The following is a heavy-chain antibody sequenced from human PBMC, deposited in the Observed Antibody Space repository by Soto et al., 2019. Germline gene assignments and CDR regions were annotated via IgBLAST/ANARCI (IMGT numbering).Heavy chain of an antibody. V-gene: IGHV3-9*01. CDR1: GFTLDDHA. Sequence: EVQLVESGGGLVQPGRSLRLSCAASGFTLDDHAMHWVRQGPGKGLEWVSGISWNSGTIDYADSVKGRSTNSRDNTKNSLYLQMDSLRREDTALYYCAKDINSTGWYFGLDLWGQGTTVSDSS. CDR3: AKDINSTGWYFGLDL. J-gene: IGHJ6*02. D-gene: IGHD6-19*01. CDR2: ISWNSGTI.